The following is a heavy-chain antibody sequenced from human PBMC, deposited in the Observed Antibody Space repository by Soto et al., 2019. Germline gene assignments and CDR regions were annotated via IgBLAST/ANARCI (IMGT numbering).Heavy chain of an antibody. D-gene: IGHD6-6*01. J-gene: IGHJ2*01. V-gene: IGHV3-23*01. CDR1: GFTFSSYG. Sequence: PGGSLRLSCAASGFTFSSYGMSGVRQATGKGLEWVSAVSGSGGSTYYADSVKGRFTISRDNSKNTLYLQMNSLRAEDTAVYYCAKGTDSSAYWYFDLWGRGTLVTVS. CDR3: AKGTDSSAYWYFDL. CDR2: VSGSGGST.